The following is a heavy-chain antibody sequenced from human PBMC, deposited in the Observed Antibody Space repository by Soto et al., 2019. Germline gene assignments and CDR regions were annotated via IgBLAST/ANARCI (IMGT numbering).Heavy chain of an antibody. V-gene: IGHV1-24*01. CDR3: ATQPEVGATTKYFDY. J-gene: IGHJ4*02. D-gene: IGHD1-26*01. CDR1: GYTLTELS. Sequence: ASVKVSCKVSGYTLTELSMHWVRQAPGKGLEWKGGFDPEDGETIYAQKFQGRVTMTEDTSTDTAYMELSSLRSEDTAVYYCATQPEVGATTKYFDYWGQGTLVTVSS. CDR2: FDPEDGET.